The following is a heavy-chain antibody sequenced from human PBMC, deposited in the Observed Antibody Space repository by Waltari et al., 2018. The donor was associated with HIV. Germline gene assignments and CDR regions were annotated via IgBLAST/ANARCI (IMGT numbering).Heavy chain of an antibody. V-gene: IGHV4-34*01. J-gene: IGHJ5*02. CDR2: INHSGST. D-gene: IGHD6-13*01. Sequence: QVQLQQWGAGLLKPSETLSLTCAVYGGPFRGYYWSWIRQPPGKGLEWIGEINHSGSTNYNPSLKSRVTISVDTSKNQFSLKLSSVTAADTAVYYCARTHRPGIAAAGSYWLDPWGQGTLVTVSS. CDR1: GGPFRGYY. CDR3: ARTHRPGIAAAGSYWLDP.